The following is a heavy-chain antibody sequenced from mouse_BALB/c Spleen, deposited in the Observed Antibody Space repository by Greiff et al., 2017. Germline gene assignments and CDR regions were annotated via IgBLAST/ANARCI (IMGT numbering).Heavy chain of an antibody. J-gene: IGHJ2*01. CDR2: IDPSDSYT. V-gene: IGHV1-69*02. Sequence: QVQLLQPGAELVKPGASVKLSCKASGYTFTSYWMHWVKQMPGQGLEWIGEIDPSDSYTNYNQKFKGKATLTVDKSSSTAYMQLSSLTSEDSAVYYCASLPWKGYYFDYWGQGTTLTVSS. D-gene: IGHD2-10*01. CDR3: ASLPWKGYYFDY. CDR1: GYTFTSYW.